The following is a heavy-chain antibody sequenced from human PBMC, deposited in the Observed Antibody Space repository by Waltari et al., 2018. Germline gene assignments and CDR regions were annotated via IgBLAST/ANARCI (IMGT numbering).Heavy chain of an antibody. CDR3: TTGPDY. V-gene: IGHV3-15*01. Sequence: EVQLVESGGGLVKPGGSLRISWAASGLTFSNAWMNWVRQAPGKGLEWVGRIKTTTDGGTADSAATVKGRFTMSRDDSKTTFYLQMNSLKTEDTAVYYCTTGPDYWGQGTLVTVSS. CDR2: IKTTTDGGTA. CDR1: GLTFSNAW. J-gene: IGHJ4*02.